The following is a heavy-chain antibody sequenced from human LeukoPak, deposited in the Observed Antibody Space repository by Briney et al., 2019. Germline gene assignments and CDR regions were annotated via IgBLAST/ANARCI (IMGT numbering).Heavy chain of an antibody. CDR3: ASSSYDSSGYYYEGDAFDI. CDR1: GYTFTGYY. J-gene: IGHJ3*02. Sequence: GASVKVSCKASGYTFTGYYMHWVRQAPGQGLEWMGWINPNSGGTNYAQKFQGRVTMTRDTSISTAYMELSRLRSDDTAVYYCASSSYDSSGYYYEGDAFDIWGQGTMVTVSS. D-gene: IGHD3-22*01. V-gene: IGHV1-2*02. CDR2: INPNSGGT.